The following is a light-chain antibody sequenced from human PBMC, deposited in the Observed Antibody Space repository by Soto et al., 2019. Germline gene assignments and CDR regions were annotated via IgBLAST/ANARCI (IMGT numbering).Light chain of an antibody. J-gene: IGKJ5*01. CDR3: HKYNSALLT. V-gene: IGKV1-27*01. CDR1: QGIYNY. CDR2: AAS. Sequence: DIQMTQSPSSLSASVGDRVTITCRASQGIYNYLAWYQQKPGKAPKLLIYAASTLEAGVPSRFSGSGSGTDFTLTISCLQPEDVATYYCHKYNSALLTFGEGPRLEIK.